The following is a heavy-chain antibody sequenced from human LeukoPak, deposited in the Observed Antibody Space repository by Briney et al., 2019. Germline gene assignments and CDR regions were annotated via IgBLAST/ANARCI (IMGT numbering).Heavy chain of an antibody. J-gene: IGHJ5*02. V-gene: IGHV3-48*03. CDR2: ISSSGSTI. CDR3: ARDLTVTSTCWFDL. CDR1: GFTFSSYE. Sequence: GGSLRLSCAASGFTFSSYEMNWVRQAPGKGLEWVSYISSSGSTIYYADSVKGRFTISRDNAKNSLYLQMNNLGAEDTAVYYCARDLTVTSTCWFDLWGQGTLVTVSS. D-gene: IGHD4-11*01.